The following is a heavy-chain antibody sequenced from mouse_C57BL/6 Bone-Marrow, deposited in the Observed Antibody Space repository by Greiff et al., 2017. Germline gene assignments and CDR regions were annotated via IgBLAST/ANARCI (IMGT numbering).Heavy chain of an antibody. Sequence: EVQLQQSGAELVRPGASVKLSCTASGFNIKDDYMHWVKQRPEQGLEWIGWIDPENGDTEYASKFQGKAPITADTSSNTAYLQLSSLTSEDTAVYYCTTNSLLFDYWGQGTTLTVSS. CDR2: IDPENGDT. CDR1: GFNIKDDY. J-gene: IGHJ2*01. CDR3: TTNSLLFDY. V-gene: IGHV14-4*01.